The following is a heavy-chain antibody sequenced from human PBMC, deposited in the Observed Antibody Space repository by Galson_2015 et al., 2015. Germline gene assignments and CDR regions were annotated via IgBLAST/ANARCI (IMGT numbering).Heavy chain of an antibody. CDR2: ISSVSSSI. V-gene: IGHV3-48*02. CDR1: GFIFGTQS. D-gene: IGHD3-10*01. CDR3: ARGLGSTNKRDHRFDS. Sequence: SLRLSCAASGFIFGTQSMNWVRQAPGKGLEWVSYISSVSSSINYADSVKGRFTIYRVNAQNSLYLQMNNLRDEDTAVYYCARGLGSTNKRDHRFDSWGQGTLVTVSS. J-gene: IGHJ5*01.